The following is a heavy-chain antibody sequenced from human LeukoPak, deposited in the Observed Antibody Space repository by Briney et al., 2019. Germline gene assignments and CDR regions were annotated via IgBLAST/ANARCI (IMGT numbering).Heavy chain of an antibody. V-gene: IGHV3-30*18. J-gene: IGHJ4*02. CDR2: ISYDGSNK. D-gene: IGHD3-22*01. CDR1: GFTFSSYG. Sequence: GGALRLSCAASGFTFSSYGMHWVRQAPGKGLEWVAVISYDGSNKYYADSVKGRFTISRDNSKNTLYLQMNSLRAEDTAVYYCAKDRTQYYDSSGYDFDYWGQGTLVTVSS. CDR3: AKDRTQYYDSSGYDFDY.